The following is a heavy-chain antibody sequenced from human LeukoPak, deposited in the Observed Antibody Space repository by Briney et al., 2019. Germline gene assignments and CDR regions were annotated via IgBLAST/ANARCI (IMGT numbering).Heavy chain of an antibody. CDR2: IYYSGST. CDR3: ARHPYDSSDYFDY. Sequence: SETLSLTCTVSGGSISSGGYYWSWIRQHPGKGLEWIGYIYYSGSTYYNPSLKSRVIISVDTSKNQFSLKLSSVTAADTAVYYCARHPYDSSDYFDYWGQGTLVTVSS. CDR1: GGSISSGGYY. D-gene: IGHD3-22*01. V-gene: IGHV4-31*03. J-gene: IGHJ4*02.